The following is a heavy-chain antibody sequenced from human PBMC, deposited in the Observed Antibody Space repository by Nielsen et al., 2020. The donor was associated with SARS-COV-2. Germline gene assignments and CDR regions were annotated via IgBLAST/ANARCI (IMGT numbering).Heavy chain of an antibody. CDR3: AGPAVATPFWFFDL. CDR1: GYTFTGSY. CDR2: INPNSGAT. Sequence: ASVKVSCKASGYTFTGSYVHWVRQAPGQGLEWMGRINPNSGATIYAQKFQGRVTMTRDTSISTAYMELSSLRSDDTAVYYCAGPAVATPFWFFDLWGRGTLVTVSS. J-gene: IGHJ2*01. D-gene: IGHD4-23*01. V-gene: IGHV1-2*06.